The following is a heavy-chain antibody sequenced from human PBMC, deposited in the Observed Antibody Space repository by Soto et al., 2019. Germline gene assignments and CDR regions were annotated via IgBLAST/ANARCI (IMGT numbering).Heavy chain of an antibody. CDR3: ASYTWRPTTGVPHLHYYGLDF. CDR2: VHFYIGKT. D-gene: IGHD1-1*01. V-gene: IGHV1-18*04. CDR1: DYSFISNG. J-gene: IGHJ6*02. Sequence: QGLLVQSEAEVKKPGASVRVSCKATDYSFISNGISWVRQAPGQGLEWLGWVHFYIGKTEYTQNIQGRVTMTADTATTTAYLALRGLRSDDTAVYYCASYTWRPTTGVPHLHYYGLDFGGQGTTVTASS.